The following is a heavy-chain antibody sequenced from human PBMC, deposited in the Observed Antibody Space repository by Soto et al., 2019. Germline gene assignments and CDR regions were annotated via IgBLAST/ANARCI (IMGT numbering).Heavy chain of an antibody. CDR2: VNPNSGKT. D-gene: IGHD6-19*01. Sequence: QVQLVQSGPEVKKPGASVKVSCKASGYSFTSDDMFWVRQATGQGLEWMGRVNPNSGKTAYAQKFQDRIIMTRNISITTVYMELTSLRSEDTAVYYCARAHSSGQTNYYYSGMDVWGQGTTVTVSS. CDR1: GYSFTSDD. CDR3: ARAHSSGQTNYYYSGMDV. J-gene: IGHJ6*02. V-gene: IGHV1-8*01.